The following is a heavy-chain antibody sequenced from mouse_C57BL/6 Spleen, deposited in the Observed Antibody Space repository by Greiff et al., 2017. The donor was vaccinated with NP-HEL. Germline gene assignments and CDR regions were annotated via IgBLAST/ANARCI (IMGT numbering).Heavy chain of an antibody. Sequence: QVQLQQPGAELVRPGTSVKLSCKASGYTFTSYWMHWVKQRPGQGLEWIGVIDPSDSYTNYNQKFKGKATLTVDTSSRTAYMQLSSLTSEDAAVYYCARGGDYYGDYWGQGTTLTVSS. V-gene: IGHV1-59*01. CDR3: ARGGDYYGDY. CDR1: GYTFTSYW. CDR2: IDPSDSYT. J-gene: IGHJ2*01. D-gene: IGHD2-1*01.